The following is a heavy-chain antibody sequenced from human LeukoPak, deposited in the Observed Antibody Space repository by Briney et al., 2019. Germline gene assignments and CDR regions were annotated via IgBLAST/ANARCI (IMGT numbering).Heavy chain of an antibody. CDR3: ARGRYSNYTYWYFDL. J-gene: IGHJ2*01. V-gene: IGHV4-31*03. CDR1: GGSISSGGYY. D-gene: IGHD4-11*01. Sequence: SETLSLTCTVSGGSISSGGYYWSWIRQHPGKGLEWIGYIYYSGSTYYNPSLKSRVTISVDTSKNQFPLKLSSVTAADTAVYYCARGRYSNYTYWYFDLWGRGTLVTVSS. CDR2: IYYSGST.